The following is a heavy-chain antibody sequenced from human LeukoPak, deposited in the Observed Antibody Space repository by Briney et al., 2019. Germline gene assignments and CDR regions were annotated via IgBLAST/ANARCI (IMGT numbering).Heavy chain of an antibody. Sequence: PSETLSLTCTVSGGSISSSSYYWGWIRQPPGKGLEWIGSIYYSGSTYYNPSLKSRVTISVDTSKNQFSLKLSSVTAADTAVYYCAGENHGYNTIDYWGQGTLVTVSS. CDR3: AGENHGYNTIDY. D-gene: IGHD5-24*01. J-gene: IGHJ4*02. CDR2: IYYSGST. V-gene: IGHV4-39*07. CDR1: GGSISSSSYY.